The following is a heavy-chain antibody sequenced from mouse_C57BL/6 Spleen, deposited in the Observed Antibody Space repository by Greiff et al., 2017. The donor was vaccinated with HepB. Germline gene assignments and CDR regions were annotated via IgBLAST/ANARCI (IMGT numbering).Heavy chain of an antibody. CDR3: ARHIYYGILYAMDY. CDR1: GFTFSSYT. D-gene: IGHD2-1*01. Sequence: EVKVEESGGGLVKPGGSLKLSCAASGFTFSSYTMSWVRQTPEKRLEWVATISGGGGNTYYPDSVKGRFTISRDNAKNTLYLQMSSLRSEDTALYYCARHIYYGILYAMDYWGQGTSVTVSS. CDR2: ISGGGGNT. V-gene: IGHV5-9*01. J-gene: IGHJ4*01.